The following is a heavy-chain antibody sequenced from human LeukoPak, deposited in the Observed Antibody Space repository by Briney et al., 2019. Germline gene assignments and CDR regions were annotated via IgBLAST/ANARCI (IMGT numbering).Heavy chain of an antibody. D-gene: IGHD3-10*02. CDR1: GDSISSTSSA. V-gene: IGHV6-1*01. CDR3: ATGPSVPFDI. Sequence: SQTLSLTCAISGDSISSTSSAWNWIRQSPSRGLEWLGRTYYRSKWYNDYAVSVNSRITINPDISKNKFSLQLSSVTPEDTAAYYCATGPSVPFDIWGQGTVVTVSS. CDR2: TYYRSKWYN. J-gene: IGHJ3*02.